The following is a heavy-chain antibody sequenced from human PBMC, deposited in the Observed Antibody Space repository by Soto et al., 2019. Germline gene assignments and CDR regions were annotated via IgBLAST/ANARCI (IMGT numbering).Heavy chain of an antibody. CDR1: GFSLSTSGMC. D-gene: IGHD3-22*01. CDR3: ARTRSGYYRYYFDY. J-gene: IGHJ4*02. CDR2: IDWDDDK. V-gene: IGHV2-70*01. Sequence: SGPTLVNPTQTLTLTCTFSGFSLSTSGMCVSWIRQPPGKALEWLALIDWDDDKYYSTSLKTRLTISKDTSKNQVVLTMTNMDPVDTATYYSARTRSGYYRYYFDYWGQGTLVTVYS.